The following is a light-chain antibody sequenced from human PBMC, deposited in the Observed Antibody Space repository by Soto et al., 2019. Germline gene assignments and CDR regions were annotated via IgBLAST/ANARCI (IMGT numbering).Light chain of an antibody. CDR2: EVS. CDR3: AAWDDSLNGPV. J-gene: IGLJ2*01. V-gene: IGLV2-8*01. Sequence: QSALTQPPSASGSPGQSVTISCTGTSSDVGKYDYVSWFQHHPGKAPKLIIYEVSKRPSGVPDRFSGSKSGSTASLAISGLQSKDEADYYCAAWDDSLNGPVFGGGTKLTVL. CDR1: SSDVGKYDY.